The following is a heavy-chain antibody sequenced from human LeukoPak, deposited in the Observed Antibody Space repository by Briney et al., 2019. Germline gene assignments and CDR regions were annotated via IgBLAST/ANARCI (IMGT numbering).Heavy chain of an antibody. CDR3: ARTRGRGYYDY. J-gene: IGHJ4*02. CDR1: GFTFSDYY. Sequence: GGSLRLSCAASGFTFSDYYMSWIRQAPGKGLEWVAHIKQDGSEKYYVDSVKGRFTISRDNAKNSLYLQMNSLRGDDTAVYYCARTRGRGYYDYWGQGTLVTVSS. D-gene: IGHD3-22*01. V-gene: IGHV3-7*01. CDR2: IKQDGSEK.